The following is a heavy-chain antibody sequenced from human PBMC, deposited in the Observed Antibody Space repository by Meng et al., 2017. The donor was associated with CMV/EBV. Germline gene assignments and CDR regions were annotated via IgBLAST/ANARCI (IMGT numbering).Heavy chain of an antibody. D-gene: IGHD3-22*01. V-gene: IGHV3-30-3*01. CDR3: ARGLDYYDSSGKFDY. J-gene: IGHJ4*02. Sequence: GESLKISCAASGFTFSSYAMHWVRQAPGRRLEWVAVISYDGSNKYYADSVKGRFTISRDNSKNTLYLRMNSLRAEDTAVYYCARGLDYYDSSGKFDYWGQGTLVTVSS. CDR2: ISYDGSNK. CDR1: GFTFSSYA.